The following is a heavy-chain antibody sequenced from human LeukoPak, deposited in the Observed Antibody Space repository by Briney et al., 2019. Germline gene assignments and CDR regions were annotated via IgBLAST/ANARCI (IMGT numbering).Heavy chain of an antibody. CDR1: GDSSSSSIYY. Sequence: SETLSLTCTVSGDSSSSSIYYWGWIRQPPGKGLEWIGSIDYSGSTNYNPSLKSRVTMSVDTSKNQFSLKLSSVTAADTAVYYCARDGNYDFWSGYPPGWFDPWGQGTLVTVSS. J-gene: IGHJ5*02. CDR3: ARDGNYDFWSGYPPGWFDP. D-gene: IGHD3-3*01. V-gene: IGHV4-39*07. CDR2: IDYSGST.